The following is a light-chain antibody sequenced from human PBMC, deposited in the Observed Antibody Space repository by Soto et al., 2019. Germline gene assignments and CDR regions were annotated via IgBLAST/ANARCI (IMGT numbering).Light chain of an antibody. Sequence: DILLTQSPATMSLSPGDRVTLSCRASQGVSSYLAWYQQKPGQAPRLLIYDASNRATGIPARFSGSGYGTDFTLTISSLEPEDFAVYYCQQRSNWPITFGQGTRLEIK. CDR1: QGVSSY. V-gene: IGKV3-11*01. CDR3: QQRSNWPIT. J-gene: IGKJ5*01. CDR2: DAS.